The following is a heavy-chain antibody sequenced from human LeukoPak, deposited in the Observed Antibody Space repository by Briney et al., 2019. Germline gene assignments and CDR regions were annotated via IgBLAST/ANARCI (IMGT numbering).Heavy chain of an antibody. D-gene: IGHD3-22*01. CDR3: ARFTYYDSSASRDY. Sequence: SQTLSLTCTVSGGSISSGGYYWSWIRQHPGKGLEWIGYIYYSGSTYYNPPPKSRVTISVDTSKNQFSLKLSSVTAADTAVYYCARFTYYDSSASRDYWGQGTLVTVSS. CDR1: GGSISSGGYY. CDR2: IYYSGST. V-gene: IGHV4-31*03. J-gene: IGHJ4*02.